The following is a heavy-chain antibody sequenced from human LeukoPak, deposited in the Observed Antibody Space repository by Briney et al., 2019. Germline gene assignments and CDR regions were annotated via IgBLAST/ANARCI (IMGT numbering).Heavy chain of an antibody. CDR1: GYRFTSDW. V-gene: IGHV5-51*01. CDR3: AREAYCGGDCYSVGMDV. J-gene: IGHJ6*02. Sequence: GESLKISCKGSGYRFTSDWIGWVRQMPGEGQEWMGIIYPGDSDTRYSPSFQGQVTISADKSISTAYLQWSSLKASDTAMYYCAREAYCGGDCYSVGMDVWGQGTTVTVSS. D-gene: IGHD2-21*02. CDR2: IYPGDSDT.